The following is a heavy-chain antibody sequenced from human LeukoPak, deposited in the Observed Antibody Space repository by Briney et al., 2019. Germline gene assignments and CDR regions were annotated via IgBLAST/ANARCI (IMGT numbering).Heavy chain of an antibody. V-gene: IGHV1-24*01. J-gene: IGHJ3*02. CDR3: ARFGWVDAFDI. CDR2: FDPEDAET. Sequence: ASVKVSCKISGYTLTELSMHWVRQAPGEGLEWMGGFDPEDAETIYAQKFQGRVTMTEDTSTDTAYMELSSLRTEDTAVYYCARFGWVDAFDIWGQGTMVTVSS. D-gene: IGHD3-10*01. CDR1: GYTLTELS.